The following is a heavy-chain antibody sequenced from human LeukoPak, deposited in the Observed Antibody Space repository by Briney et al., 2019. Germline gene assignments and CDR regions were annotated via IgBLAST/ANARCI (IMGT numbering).Heavy chain of an antibody. CDR2: ISGSADRT. D-gene: IGHD6-19*01. CDR3: TNLAEAGPGLGY. J-gene: IGHJ4*02. Sequence: GGSLRLSCAASGFTFNTSGMNWVRQAPGKGLEWVSGISGSADRTYYADSVKGRFTISRDNSKNTLYLQMRSLRAEDTAVYYCTNLAEAGPGLGYWGQGSLVTVSS. CDR1: GFTFNTSG. V-gene: IGHV3-23*01.